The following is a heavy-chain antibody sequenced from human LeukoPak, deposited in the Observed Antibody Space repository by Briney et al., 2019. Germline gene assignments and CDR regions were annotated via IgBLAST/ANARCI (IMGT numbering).Heavy chain of an antibody. D-gene: IGHD3-22*01. CDR1: GGTFISYA. J-gene: IGHJ5*02. Sequence: ASVKVSFKSSGGTFISYAINCVRQAPGQGLEWMGDIIPIFGTANYAQKFKGRVTITTDASTSTAYMELSSLRSEDTAVYYRAAYYYDSSGYQGAHSWFDPWGQGTLVTV. CDR2: IIPIFGTA. CDR3: AAYYYDSSGYQGAHSWFDP. V-gene: IGHV1-69*05.